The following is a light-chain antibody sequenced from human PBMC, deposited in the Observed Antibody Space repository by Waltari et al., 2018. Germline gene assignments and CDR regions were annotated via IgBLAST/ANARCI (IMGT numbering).Light chain of an antibody. CDR2: EVS. CDR3: SSYLGTRADWV. CDR1: SSDVGAYNF. Sequence: QSALTQPASVSGSPGQSITISCTGTSSDVGAYNFVSWYQRHPGKAPELIIYEVSNRPSGVSNRLSGSKSGNTASLTISGLQAEDEADYYCSSYLGTRADWVFGGGTKLTVL. V-gene: IGLV2-14*01. J-gene: IGLJ3*02.